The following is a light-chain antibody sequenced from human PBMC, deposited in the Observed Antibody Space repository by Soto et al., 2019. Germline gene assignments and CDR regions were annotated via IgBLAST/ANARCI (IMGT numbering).Light chain of an antibody. CDR2: GVT. CDR1: SXDIGGYNY. J-gene: IGLJ1*01. CDR3: TSYTSSSTYV. V-gene: IGLV2-14*01. Sequence: QSALTQPASVSESPGQSITISCAGTSXDIGGYNYVSWYQQHPDKAPKLMIYGVTNRPSGVSDRFSGSKSGNTASLTISGLQAEDEADYYCTSYTSSSTYVFGTGTKVTVL.